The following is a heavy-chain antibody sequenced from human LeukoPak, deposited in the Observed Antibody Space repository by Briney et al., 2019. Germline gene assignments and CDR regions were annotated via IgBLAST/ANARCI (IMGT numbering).Heavy chain of an antibody. CDR1: GGSISSSSYY. Sequence: SETLSLTCTVSGGSISSSSYYWGWIRQPPGKGLEWIGSIYYSGSTYYNPSLKSRVTISVDTSKNQFSLKLSSVTAADTAVYYCARGRRDGYNYARESTPRLFDYWGQGTLVTVSS. J-gene: IGHJ4*02. D-gene: IGHD5-24*01. CDR3: ARGRRDGYNYARESTPRLFDY. CDR2: IYYSGST. V-gene: IGHV4-39*07.